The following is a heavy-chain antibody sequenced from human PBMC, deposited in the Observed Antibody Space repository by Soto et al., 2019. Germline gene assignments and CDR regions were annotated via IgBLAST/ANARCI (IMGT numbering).Heavy chain of an antibody. Sequence: QVQLVESGGGLVRPGGSLRLSCAASGFTFSDYYMSWIRQAPGKGLEWVSYISGGSRYTHYADSVKGRFTISRDNADNSLYLQMKNLRDDDTAVYYCARAQPTTVNWGQGTLVTVSS. J-gene: IGHJ4*02. CDR3: ARAQPTTVN. CDR1: GFTFSDYY. CDR2: ISGGSRYT. V-gene: IGHV3-11*05. D-gene: IGHD4-17*01.